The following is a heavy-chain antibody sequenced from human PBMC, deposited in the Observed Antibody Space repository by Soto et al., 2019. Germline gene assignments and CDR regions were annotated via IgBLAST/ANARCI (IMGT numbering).Heavy chain of an antibody. J-gene: IGHJ4*02. Sequence: GGSLRLSCAASGFTFSNYWMSWVRQAPGKGLEWVAHIKEDGSQKYYVDSVKGRFTISRDNARGSLFLQMNSLRVEDTALYYCARRHWGRDHWGQGTMVTVSS. V-gene: IGHV3-7*01. D-gene: IGHD7-27*01. CDR1: GFTFSNYW. CDR3: ARRHWGRDH. CDR2: IKEDGSQK.